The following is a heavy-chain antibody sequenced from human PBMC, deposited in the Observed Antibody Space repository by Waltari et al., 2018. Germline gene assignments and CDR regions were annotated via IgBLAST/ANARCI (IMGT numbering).Heavy chain of an antibody. CDR3: ARDPVVRGVIIPRLDY. V-gene: IGHV1-69*01. D-gene: IGHD3-10*01. Sequence: QVQLVQSGAEVKKPGSSVKVSCKASGGTFSSYAIGWVRQAPGQGLEWMGGIIPIFGTANYAQKFQGRVTITADESTSTAYMELSSLRSEDTAVYYCARDPVVRGVIIPRLDYWGQGTLVTVSS. CDR2: IIPIFGTA. CDR1: GGTFSSYA. J-gene: IGHJ4*02.